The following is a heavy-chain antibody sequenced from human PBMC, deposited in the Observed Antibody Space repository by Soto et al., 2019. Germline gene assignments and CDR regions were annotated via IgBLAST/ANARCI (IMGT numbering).Heavy chain of an antibody. J-gene: IGHJ6*02. CDR1: GYTFTSYG. Sequence: ASVKVSCKASGYTFTSYGISWVRQAPGQGLEWMGWISAYNGNTNYAQKLQGRVTMTTDTSTSTAYMELRSLRSDDTAVYYCARERVAILWFGELFSDDYYGMDVWGQGTTVTVSS. CDR2: ISAYNGNT. V-gene: IGHV1-18*01. D-gene: IGHD3-10*01. CDR3: ARERVAILWFGELFSDDYYGMDV.